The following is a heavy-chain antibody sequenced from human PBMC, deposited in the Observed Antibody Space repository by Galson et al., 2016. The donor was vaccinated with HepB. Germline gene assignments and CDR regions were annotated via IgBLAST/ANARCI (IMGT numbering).Heavy chain of an antibody. CDR3: ARRTGFGARFDY. D-gene: IGHD3-10*01. Sequence: QSGAEVKKPGESLRISCKGSGYSFTSYYINWVRQMPGKDLEWMGNIGPSDSYTNYSPSFQGHVTISADKSITTAYLQWSSLKASDTAMYYCARRTGFGARFDYWGQGTLVTVST. CDR2: IGPSDSYT. V-gene: IGHV5-10-1*01. J-gene: IGHJ4*02. CDR1: GYSFTSYY.